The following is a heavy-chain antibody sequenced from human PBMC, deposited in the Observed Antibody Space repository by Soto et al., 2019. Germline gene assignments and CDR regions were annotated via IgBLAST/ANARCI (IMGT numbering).Heavy chain of an antibody. CDR2: ISGSGGST. CDR1: GFTFSSYA. D-gene: IGHD6-19*01. J-gene: IGHJ4*02. Sequence: EVQLLESGGGLVQPGGSLRLSCAASGFTFSSYAMSWVRQAPGKGLEWVSAISGSGGSTYYADSVKGRFTISRDNSKNTRYLQMNSLRAEDTAGYYCAKVSEQWLVRVLDYWGQGTLVTVSS. V-gene: IGHV3-23*01. CDR3: AKVSEQWLVRVLDY.